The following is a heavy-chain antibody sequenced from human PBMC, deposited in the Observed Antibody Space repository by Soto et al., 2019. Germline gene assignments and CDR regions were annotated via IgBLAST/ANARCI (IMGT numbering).Heavy chain of an antibody. CDR1: GGSISRYY. V-gene: IGHV4-59*01. CDR2: MYNTGST. Sequence: SETLSLTCTVSGGSISRYYWSWIRQPPGKGLEWIGYMYNTGSTVYNPPFKSRVTVSVDTSKNQFSLKLNSVTAADTAVYYCARDLWGYCGTDCYPLDVWGQGTTVTVSS. J-gene: IGHJ6*02. CDR3: ARDLWGYCGTDCYPLDV. D-gene: IGHD2-21*02.